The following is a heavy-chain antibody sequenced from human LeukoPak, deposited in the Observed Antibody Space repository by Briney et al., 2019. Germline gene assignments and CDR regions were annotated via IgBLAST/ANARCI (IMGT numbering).Heavy chain of an antibody. V-gene: IGHV4-34*01. Sequence: PSETLSLTCAVYGGSFSGYYWSWIRQPPGKGLEWIGEINHSGSTNYNPSLKSRVTISVDTSKNQFSLKLSSVTAADTAVYYCARGSATSFYYYYYYMDVWGKGTTVTVSS. CDR1: GGSFSGYY. CDR2: INHSGST. CDR3: ARGSATSFYYYYYYMDV. J-gene: IGHJ6*03. D-gene: IGHD1-26*01.